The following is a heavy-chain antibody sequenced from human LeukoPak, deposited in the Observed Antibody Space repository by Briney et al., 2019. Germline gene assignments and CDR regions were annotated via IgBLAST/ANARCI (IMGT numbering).Heavy chain of an antibody. J-gene: IGHJ4*02. CDR2: INPNSGGT. Sequence: ASVKVSCKASGYTFTGYYMHWVRQASGQGLEWMGWINPNSGGTNYAQKFQGRVTMTRDTSISTAYMELSRLRSDDTAVYYCARDEEGVITLDYWGQGTLVTVSS. CDR3: ARDEEGVITLDY. D-gene: IGHD3-16*02. V-gene: IGHV1-2*02. CDR1: GYTFTGYY.